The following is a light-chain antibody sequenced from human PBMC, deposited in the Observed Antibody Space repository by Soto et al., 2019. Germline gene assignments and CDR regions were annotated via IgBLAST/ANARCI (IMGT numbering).Light chain of an antibody. Sequence: EIVLTQSPGTLSLSPGERATLFCRASQSVSSTYLAWYQQKPGQAPRLLIYGASSRATGIPDRFSGSGSGTDFTLTISRLEPEDFAGYYCQQYGSSPPVTFGQGTRLEIK. J-gene: IGKJ5*01. CDR2: GAS. CDR1: QSVSSTY. CDR3: QQYGSSPPVT. V-gene: IGKV3-20*01.